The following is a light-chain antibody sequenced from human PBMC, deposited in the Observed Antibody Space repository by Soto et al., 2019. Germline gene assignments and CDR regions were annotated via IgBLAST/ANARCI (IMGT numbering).Light chain of an antibody. J-gene: IGKJ1*01. CDR2: KAS. V-gene: IGKV1-5*03. CDR1: QSISSW. CDR3: QQYNNWPPWT. Sequence: DIHMTESPATLSASVLYRVTITFLSSQSISSWLAWYQQKPGKAPKLLIYKASSLKSGVPSRFSGSGSGTEFTLTISSLQSEDFAVYYCQQYNNWPPWTFGQGTKVDI.